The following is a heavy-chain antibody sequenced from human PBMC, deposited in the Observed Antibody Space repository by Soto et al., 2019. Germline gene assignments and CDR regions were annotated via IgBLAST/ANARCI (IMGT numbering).Heavy chain of an antibody. CDR1: GYTFITYY. V-gene: IGHV1-46*03. CDR3: ARGREYRGGHDHLDY. J-gene: IGHJ4*02. D-gene: IGHD5-12*01. CDR2: INPSGTTT. Sequence: QAQLVQSGAAVKKPGASVRVSCKTSGYTFITYYMHWVRQAPGQGLEWMGVINPSGTTTGYAQNFQGRVTMSRDTSTSTLHMDLRSLRSEDTAVYYCARGREYRGGHDHLDYWGQGTLVTVSS.